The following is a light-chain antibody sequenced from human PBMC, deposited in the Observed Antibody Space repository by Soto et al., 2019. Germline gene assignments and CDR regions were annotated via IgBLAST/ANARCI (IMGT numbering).Light chain of an antibody. Sequence: DIQMTQSPSSLSASVGDRVTITCRASQRMSNYLNWYQKKPGKAPKLLIYAASSLQSGVPSRFSGSGSGTDFTLTISSLQPEDFATYYCQQSDSTPHTFGQGTNLEIK. CDR3: QQSDSTPHT. CDR2: AAS. CDR1: QRMSNY. V-gene: IGKV1-39*01. J-gene: IGKJ2*01.